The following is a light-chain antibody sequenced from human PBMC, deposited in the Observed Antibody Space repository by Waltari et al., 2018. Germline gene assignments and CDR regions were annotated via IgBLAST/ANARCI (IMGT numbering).Light chain of an antibody. CDR3: SSYTTTSTYV. J-gene: IGLJ1*01. Sequence: QSALTQPASVSGSPGQSLTISCAGTSSHVGAYNDVAWYQQHSGKAPKLIISDVNNRPSGVSNRFSGSKSGNTASLIISGLQADDEADYYCSSYTTTSTYVFGTGTTVSVL. V-gene: IGLV2-14*03. CDR1: SSHVGAYND. CDR2: DVN.